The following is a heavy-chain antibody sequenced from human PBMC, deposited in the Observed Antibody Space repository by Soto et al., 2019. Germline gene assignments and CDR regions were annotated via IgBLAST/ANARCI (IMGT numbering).Heavy chain of an antibody. Sequence: GGSLSLSCAASGFKFRNYAIHWVRHAPGKGLEWLAVIWFDGSKKYYADSVKGRFTISRDNSKNTVYLDMNSLTADDSGVFYCARAHTMMILDRFDPWGHGTLVTVSS. CDR3: ARAHTMMILDRFDP. CDR1: GFKFRNYA. D-gene: IGHD3-22*01. V-gene: IGHV3-33*01. CDR2: IWFDGSKK. J-gene: IGHJ5*02.